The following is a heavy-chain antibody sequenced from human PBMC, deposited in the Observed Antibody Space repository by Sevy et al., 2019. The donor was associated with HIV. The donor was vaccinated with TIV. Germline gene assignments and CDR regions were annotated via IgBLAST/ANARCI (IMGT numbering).Heavy chain of an antibody. CDR1: GVTFSSYA. CDR2: ISYDGSNK. D-gene: IGHD6-19*01. V-gene: IGHV3-30-3*02. Sequence: GGSLRLSCAASGVTFSSYAMHWVRQAPGKGLEWVAVISYDGSNKYYADSVKGRFTISRDNSKKTVYLQMNSLRVEDTAVYYCAKRGNGWYELDYWGRGTLVTVSS. J-gene: IGHJ4*02. CDR3: AKRGNGWYELDY.